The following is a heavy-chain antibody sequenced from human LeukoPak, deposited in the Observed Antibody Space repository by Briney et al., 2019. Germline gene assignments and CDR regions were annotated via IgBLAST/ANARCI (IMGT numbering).Heavy chain of an antibody. CDR1: GYTFTSYG. V-gene: IGHV1-18*01. CDR2: ISAYNGNT. CDR3: ARDRDGGHPYYYYMDV. D-gene: IGHD5-24*01. Sequence: GASVKVSCKASGYTFTSYGISWVRQAPGQGLEWMGWISAYNGNTNYAQKLQGRVTMTTDTSTSTAYMELRSLRSDDTAVYYCARDRDGGHPYYYYMDVWGKGTTVTVSS. J-gene: IGHJ6*03.